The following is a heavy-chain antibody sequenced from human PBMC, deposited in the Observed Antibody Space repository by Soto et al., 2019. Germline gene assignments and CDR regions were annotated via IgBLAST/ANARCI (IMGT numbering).Heavy chain of an antibody. CDR3: ARGTTTLDY. J-gene: IGHJ4*02. CDR1: GGSTSSYY. CDR2: IYYSGST. D-gene: IGHD4-17*01. V-gene: IGHV4-59*01. Sequence: SETLSLTCTVSGGSTSSYYWSWIRQPPGKGLEWIGYIYYSGSTNYNPSLKSRVTISVDTSKNQFSLKLSSVTAADTTVYYCARGTTTLDYWGQGTLVTVSS.